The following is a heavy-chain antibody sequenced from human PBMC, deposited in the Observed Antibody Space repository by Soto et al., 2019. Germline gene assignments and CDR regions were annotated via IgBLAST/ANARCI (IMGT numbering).Heavy chain of an antibody. CDR2: TSIGGNT. D-gene: IGHD3-10*01. V-gene: IGHV3-23*01. Sequence: QLGGSLRLSCEASGFPFNTYAMTWFRQLPGMGLEWVSTTSIGGNTDFAESVRGRFSVSRDNSKNTLYLQMTNLRAEDAAIYFCAKDLRPGLVVPTKSGFDPWGQGTRVTVSS. CDR1: GFPFNTYA. J-gene: IGHJ5*02. CDR3: AKDLRPGLVVPTKSGFDP.